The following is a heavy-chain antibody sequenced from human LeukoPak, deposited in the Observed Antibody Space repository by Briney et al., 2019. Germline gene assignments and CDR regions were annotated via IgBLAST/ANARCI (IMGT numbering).Heavy chain of an antibody. D-gene: IGHD2-15*01. CDR3: AKDLRVVAATTPGY. J-gene: IGHJ4*02. CDR2: IRYDGSNK. CDR1: GFTFSSYG. Sequence: GGSLRLPCAAPGFTFSSYGMHWVRQAPGKGLEWVAFIRYDGSNKYYADSVKGRFTISRDNSKNTLYLQMNSLRAEDTAVYYCAKDLRVVAATTPGYWGQGTLVTVSS. V-gene: IGHV3-30*02.